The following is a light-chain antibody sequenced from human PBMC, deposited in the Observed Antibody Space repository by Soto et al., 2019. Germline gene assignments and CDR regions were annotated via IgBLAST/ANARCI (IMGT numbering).Light chain of an antibody. CDR3: QQPHGYLIT. J-gene: IGKJ5*01. CDR2: APS. V-gene: IGKV1-9*01. CDR1: QGIDTS. Sequence: ILVNKSPAALSASVTDRVTITCRASQGIDTSLAWYQQKPGKAPKLLIYAPSNFQSGVPSRFSGSGSGTHFTLTISSLQPEDFATYYCQQPHGYLITFGQGARLEIK.